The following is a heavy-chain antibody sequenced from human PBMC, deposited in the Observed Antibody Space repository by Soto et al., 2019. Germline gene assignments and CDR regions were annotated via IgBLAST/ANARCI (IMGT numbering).Heavy chain of an antibody. CDR1: GLTFSNYG. CDR2: IYYDGSKK. J-gene: IGHJ2*01. CDR3: ARDLRSRYFDL. D-gene: IGHD2-15*01. Sequence: QVQLVESGGGVVQPGRSLILSCAASGLTFSNYGMHWVRQAPGKGLEWVAVIYYDGSKKYYIDSVKGRFTISRDKSKNTLYLQMNSLRVEDTAVYYCARDLRSRYFDLWGRGTLVTVSS. V-gene: IGHV3-33*01.